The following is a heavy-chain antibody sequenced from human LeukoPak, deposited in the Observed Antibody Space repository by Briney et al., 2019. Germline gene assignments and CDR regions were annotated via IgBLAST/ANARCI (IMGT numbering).Heavy chain of an antibody. J-gene: IGHJ5*02. Sequence: SQTLSLTCTVSGGSISSGGYYWSWIRQHPGKGLEWIGYIYYSGSTYYNPSLKSRVTISVDTPKNQFSLKLSSVTAADTAVYYCAREWGDSGSVRFDPWGQGTLVTVSS. CDR3: AREWGDSGSVRFDP. CDR1: GGSISSGGYY. D-gene: IGHD3-10*01. V-gene: IGHV4-31*03. CDR2: IYYSGST.